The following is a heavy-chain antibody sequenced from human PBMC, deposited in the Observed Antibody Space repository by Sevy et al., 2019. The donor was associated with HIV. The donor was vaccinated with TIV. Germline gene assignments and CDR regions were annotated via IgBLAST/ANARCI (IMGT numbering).Heavy chain of an antibody. D-gene: IGHD4-17*01. CDR1: GFTFSGSA. V-gene: IGHV3-73*01. J-gene: IGHJ4*02. Sequence: GGSLRLSCAASGFTFSGSAMHWVRQASGKGLEWVGRIRSKANSYATAYAASVKGRFTISRDDSKHTAYLQMNSLKTEDTAVYYCTERSHDYGDPSPFDYWGQGTLVTVSS. CDR3: TERSHDYGDPSPFDY. CDR2: IRSKANSYAT.